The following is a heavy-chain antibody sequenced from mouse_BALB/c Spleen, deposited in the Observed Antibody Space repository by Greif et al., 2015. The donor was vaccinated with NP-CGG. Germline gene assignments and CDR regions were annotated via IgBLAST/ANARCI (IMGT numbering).Heavy chain of an antibody. CDR1: GFTFSSYA. D-gene: IGHD4-1*01. V-gene: IGHV5-6-5*01. J-gene: IGHJ4*01. Sequence: EVNVVESGGGLVKPGGSLKLSCAASGFTFSSYAMSWVRQTPEKRLEWVASISSGGSTYYPDSVKGRFTISRDNARNILYLQMSSLRSEDTAMYYCARRILGTVYAMDYWGQGTSVTVSS. CDR2: ISSGGST. CDR3: ARRILGTVYAMDY.